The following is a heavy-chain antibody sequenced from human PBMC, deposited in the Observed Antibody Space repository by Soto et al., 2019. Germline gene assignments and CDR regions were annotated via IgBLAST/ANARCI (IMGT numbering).Heavy chain of an antibody. D-gene: IGHD6-13*01. CDR2: IRSKAYGGPR. Sequence: GGSLRLSCTASGFTFGDYAMSWFRQAPGKGLEWVGFIRSKAYGGPREYAASVKGRFTISKDDSKIIGYLEMNSLKTEDTAVYYCTRGPPGIAAAGGGHFDYWGQGTLVTVSS. CDR3: TRGPPGIAAAGGGHFDY. CDR1: GFTFGDYA. V-gene: IGHV3-49*03. J-gene: IGHJ4*02.